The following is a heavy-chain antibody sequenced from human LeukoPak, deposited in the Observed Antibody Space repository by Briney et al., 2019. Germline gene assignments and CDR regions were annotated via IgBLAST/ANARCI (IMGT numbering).Heavy chain of an antibody. D-gene: IGHD5/OR15-5a*01. CDR3: ARDLSFYFDY. Sequence: GGSLRLSCAASGLTFSSYEMNWVRQAPGKGLEWVSYISSSGSTIYYADSVKGRFTTSRDNAENSLYLQMNSLRAEDTAVYYCARDLSFYFDYWGQGTLVTASS. J-gene: IGHJ4*02. V-gene: IGHV3-48*03. CDR1: GLTFSSYE. CDR2: ISSSGSTI.